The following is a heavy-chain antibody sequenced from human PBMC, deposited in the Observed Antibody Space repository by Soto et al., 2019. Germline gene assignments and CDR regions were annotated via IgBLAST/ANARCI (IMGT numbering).Heavy chain of an antibody. CDR2: IYYSGST. J-gene: IGHJ3*02. V-gene: IGHV4-59*01. D-gene: IGHD6-19*01. CDR1: GGSISSYY. CDR3: ARESGSGWYLAFDI. Sequence: QVQLQEWGPGLVKPSETLSLTCTVSGGSISSYYWSWIRQPPGQGLEWIGYIYYSGSTNYYPSLRGRVTISVDTSKNQFSLKLSSVTDADTAVYYCARESGSGWYLAFDIWGQGTMVTVSS.